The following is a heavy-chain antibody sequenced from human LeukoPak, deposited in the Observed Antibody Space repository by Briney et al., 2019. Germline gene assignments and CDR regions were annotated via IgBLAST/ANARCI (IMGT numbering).Heavy chain of an antibody. Sequence: AGRSLRLSCAASGFALSSHWMTWVRQVPGRGPEWVANVNRDGSETYYLDSVKGRFTISKDNAKNSLYLQMNSLRAEDTAVYYCANYDSSGYYYGPYYYYGMDVWGQGTTVTVSS. CDR1: GFALSSHW. J-gene: IGHJ6*02. CDR2: VNRDGSET. CDR3: ANYDSSGYYYGPYYYYGMDV. V-gene: IGHV3-7*03. D-gene: IGHD3-22*01.